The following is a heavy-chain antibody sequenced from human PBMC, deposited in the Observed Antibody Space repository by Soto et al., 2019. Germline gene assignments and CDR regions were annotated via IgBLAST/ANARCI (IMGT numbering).Heavy chain of an antibody. J-gene: IGHJ6*02. Sequence: QVQLVQSGAEVKKPGSSVKVSCKASGGTFSSYAISWVRQAPGQGLEWMGGIIPIFGTANYAQKFQGRVTITADESTSTAYMELSSLRSEDTAVYYCARDLRSIAAAGTWYYYYGMDVWGQGTTDTVSS. V-gene: IGHV1-69*01. D-gene: IGHD6-13*01. CDR1: GGTFSSYA. CDR3: ARDLRSIAAAGTWYYYYGMDV. CDR2: IIPIFGTA.